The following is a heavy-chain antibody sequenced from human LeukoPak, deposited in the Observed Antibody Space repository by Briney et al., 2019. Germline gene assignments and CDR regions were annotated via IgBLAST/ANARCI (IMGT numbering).Heavy chain of an antibody. Sequence: GASVKVSCKASGYTFTGYYMHWVRQAPGQGLEWMGWINPNSGGTNYAQKFQGRVTMTRDTSISTAYMELSRLRSDDTAVYYCASRLQGPPGSPWYFDLWGRGTLVTVSS. D-gene: IGHD4-11*01. V-gene: IGHV1-2*02. J-gene: IGHJ2*01. CDR1: GYTFTGYY. CDR2: INPNSGGT. CDR3: ASRLQGPPGSPWYFDL.